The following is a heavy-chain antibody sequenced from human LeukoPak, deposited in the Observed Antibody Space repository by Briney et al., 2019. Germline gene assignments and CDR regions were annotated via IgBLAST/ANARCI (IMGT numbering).Heavy chain of an antibody. CDR2: IYYSGST. CDR1: GDSIGTYY. V-gene: IGHV4-59*01. J-gene: IGHJ6*02. CDR3: ARDRGGATASMDV. D-gene: IGHD2-21*01. Sequence: SETLSLTCTVSGDSIGTYYWSWIRQSPGKGLEWIGYIYYSGSTNYNPSLKSRVTISADTSKNQFPLKLSSVTAADTAVYYCARDRGGATASMDVWGQGTTVTVSS.